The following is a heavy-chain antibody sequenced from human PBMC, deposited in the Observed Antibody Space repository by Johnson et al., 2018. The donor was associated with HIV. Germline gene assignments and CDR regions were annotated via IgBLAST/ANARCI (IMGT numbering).Heavy chain of an antibody. D-gene: IGHD2-15*01. J-gene: IGHJ3*02. V-gene: IGHV3-33*06. CDR1: GFTFSSYG. CDR2: IWFDGTNK. CDR3: AKESMSRIVVVVAAAPPTAFDI. Sequence: QMLLVESGGGAVQPGRSLRLSCAASGFTFSSYGMHWVRQAPGKGLEWVAVIWFDGTNKYYADSVKGRFTISRDNSKNTLYLQMNSLRAEDTAVYYCAKESMSRIVVVVAAAPPTAFDIWGQGTMVTVSS.